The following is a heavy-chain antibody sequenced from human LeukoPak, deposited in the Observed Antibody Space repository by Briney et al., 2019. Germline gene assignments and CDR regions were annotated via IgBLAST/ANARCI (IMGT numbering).Heavy chain of an antibody. V-gene: IGHV1-8*03. Sequence: GASVKVSCKASGYTFTSYDINWVRQATGQGLEWMGWMNPNSGNTGYAQKFQGRVTITRNTSISTAYMELSSLRSEDTAVYYCARGDLLRYFDWFDYWGQGTLVTVSS. CDR1: GYTFTSYD. D-gene: IGHD3-9*01. CDR3: ARGDLLRYFDWFDY. CDR2: MNPNSGNT. J-gene: IGHJ4*02.